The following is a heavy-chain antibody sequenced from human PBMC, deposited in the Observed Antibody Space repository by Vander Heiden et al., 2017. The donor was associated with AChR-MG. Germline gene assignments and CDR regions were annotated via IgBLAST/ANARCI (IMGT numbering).Heavy chain of an antibody. CDR3: ARVLEQLRLYYYYYYGMDV. CDR1: GYTFTGYY. CDR2: INPNSGGT. Sequence: QVQLVQSGAEVKKPGASVKVSCKASGYTFTGYYMHWVRQAPGQGLEWMGWINPNSGGTNYAQKFQGRVTMTRDTSISTAYMELSRLRSDDTAVYYCARVLEQLRLYYYYYYGMDVWGQGTTVTVSS. J-gene: IGHJ6*02. V-gene: IGHV1-2*02. D-gene: IGHD6-6*01.